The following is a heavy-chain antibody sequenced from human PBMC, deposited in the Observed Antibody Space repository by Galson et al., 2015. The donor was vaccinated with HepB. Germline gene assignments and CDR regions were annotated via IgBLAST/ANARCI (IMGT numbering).Heavy chain of an antibody. D-gene: IGHD3-3*01. Sequence: SLRLSCAASGFNFNRYWMYWVRQAPGKGLEWVANIKHDGTEKYSVDSVKGRFTVSRDNAKNSLYLQMNSLRAEDTAVYYCARGLYDFWNRYYYFDLWGRGTQVTVSS. J-gene: IGHJ2*01. V-gene: IGHV3-7*03. CDR2: IKHDGTEK. CDR1: GFNFNRYW. CDR3: ARGLYDFWNRYYYFDL.